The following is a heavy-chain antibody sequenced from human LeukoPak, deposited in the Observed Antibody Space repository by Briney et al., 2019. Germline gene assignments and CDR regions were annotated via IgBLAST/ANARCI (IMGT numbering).Heavy chain of an antibody. J-gene: IGHJ4*02. CDR3: ARDRSTTVTTYYVFDY. CDR1: GFTFSSYS. V-gene: IGHV3-21*01. Sequence: PGGSLRLSCAASGFTFSSYSMNWVRQAPGKGLEWVSSISSSSSYIYYADSVKGRFTISRDNAKNSLYLKMNSPRAEDTAVYYCARDRSTTVTTYYVFDYWGQGTLVTVSS. D-gene: IGHD4-17*01. CDR2: ISSSSSYI.